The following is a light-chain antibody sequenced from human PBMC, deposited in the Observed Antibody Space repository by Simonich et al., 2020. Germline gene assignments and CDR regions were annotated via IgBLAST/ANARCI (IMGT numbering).Light chain of an antibody. Sequence: QLVLTQSPSASASLGASVKLTCTLSRGHSNYAIAWHQQQPEKGPRYLMKLNSDGSHSKGDGIPDRFSGSSSGAERYLTIASLQSEDEADYYCQTWGTGIQVFGGGTKLTVL. J-gene: IGLJ2*01. CDR1: RGHSNYA. CDR3: QTWGTGIQV. CDR2: LNSDGSH. V-gene: IGLV4-69*01.